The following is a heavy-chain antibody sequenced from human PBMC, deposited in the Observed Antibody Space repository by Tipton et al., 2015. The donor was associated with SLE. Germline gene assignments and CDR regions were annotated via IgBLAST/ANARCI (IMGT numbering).Heavy chain of an antibody. CDR2: IRSKANSYAT. V-gene: IGHV3-73*01. CDR3: TIPPGGMVSVDY. Sequence: SLRLSCAASGFTFSGSAMHWVRQASGKGLEWVGRIRSKANSYATAYAASVKGRFTISRDDSKNTAYLQMNSLKTEDTAVYYCTIPPGGMVSVDYWGQGTLVTVSS. CDR1: GFTFSGSA. J-gene: IGHJ4*02. D-gene: IGHD2-8*01.